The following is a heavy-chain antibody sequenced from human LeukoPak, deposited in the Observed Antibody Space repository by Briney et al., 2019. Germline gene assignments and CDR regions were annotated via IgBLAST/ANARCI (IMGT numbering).Heavy chain of an antibody. CDR3: ARGAKPRSYYHDSSGLHTHLDY. CDR1: GFTFSSYW. CDR2: IKQDGSEK. D-gene: IGHD3-22*01. J-gene: IGHJ4*02. V-gene: IGHV3-7*01. Sequence: GGSLRLSCAASGFTFSSYWMSWVRQAPGKGLEWVANIKQDGSEKYYVDSVKGRFTISRDNAKNSLYLQMNSLRAEDTAVYYCARGAKPRSYYHDSSGLHTHLDYWGQGTLVTVSS.